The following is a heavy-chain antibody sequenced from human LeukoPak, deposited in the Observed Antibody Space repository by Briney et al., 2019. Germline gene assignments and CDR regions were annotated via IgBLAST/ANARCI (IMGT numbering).Heavy chain of an antibody. J-gene: IGHJ3*02. Sequence: ASVKVSCEASGYTFTSYGISWVRQAPGQGLEWMGWISAYNGNANYAQKLQGRVTMTTDTSTSTAYMELRSLRSDDTAVYYCARGPLYYDISTGYYTEGGAFDIWGQGTMVTVSS. CDR3: ARGPLYYDISTGYYTEGGAFDI. D-gene: IGHD3-9*01. CDR2: ISAYNGNA. CDR1: GYTFTSYG. V-gene: IGHV1-18*04.